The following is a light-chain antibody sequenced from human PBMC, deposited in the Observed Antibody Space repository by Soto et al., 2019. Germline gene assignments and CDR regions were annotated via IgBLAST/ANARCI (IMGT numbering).Light chain of an antibody. V-gene: IGKV3-20*01. J-gene: IGKJ1*01. CDR3: QQYGSSRT. CDR1: QSVSSSY. CDR2: GAS. Sequence: EMVLTQSPGTLSLSPGERATLSCRASQSVSSSYLAWYQQKPGQAPRLLIYGASSRATGIPNRFSGSGSGTDFTLTISRLEPEDFAVYYCQQYGSSRTFGQRTKVDI.